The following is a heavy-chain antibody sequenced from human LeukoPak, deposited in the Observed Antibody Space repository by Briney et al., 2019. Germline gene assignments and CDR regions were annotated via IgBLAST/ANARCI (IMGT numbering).Heavy chain of an antibody. CDR3: ATEAFSSGWYWLDP. CDR2: FDPEDGET. Sequence: ASVKVSCKVSGYTLTELSMHWVRQAPGKGLEWMGGFDPEDGETIYAQKFQGRVTMTEDTSTDTAYMELSSLRSEDTAVYYCATEAFSSGWYWLDPWGQGTLVTVSS. CDR1: GYTLTELS. D-gene: IGHD6-19*01. J-gene: IGHJ5*02. V-gene: IGHV1-24*01.